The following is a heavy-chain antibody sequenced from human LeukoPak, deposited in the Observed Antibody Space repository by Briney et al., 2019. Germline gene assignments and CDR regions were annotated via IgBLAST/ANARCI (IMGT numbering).Heavy chain of an antibody. D-gene: IGHD2/OR15-2a*01. Sequence: SETLSLTCTVSGGSISDTYYWGWSRQPPGKGLEWIGSIYYSGSTYYNPSLKSRVTISVDTSKNQFSLNLISVTAADTAVYYCVRGIFYYDYWGQGTLVTVSS. J-gene: IGHJ4*02. CDR1: GGSISDTYY. V-gene: IGHV4-39*07. CDR2: IYYSGST. CDR3: VRGIFYYDY.